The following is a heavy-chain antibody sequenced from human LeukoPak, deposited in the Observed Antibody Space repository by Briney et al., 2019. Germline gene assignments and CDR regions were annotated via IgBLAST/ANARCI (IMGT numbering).Heavy chain of an antibody. CDR2: INHSGST. V-gene: IGHV4-34*01. CDR3: ARGPVVVTGWWFDP. D-gene: IGHD2-2*01. Sequence: SSETLSLTCAVYGGSFSGYYWSWIRQPPGRGLEWIGEINHSGSTNYNPSLKSRVTISVDTSKNQFSLKLSSVTAADTAVYYCARGPVVVTGWWFDPWGQGTLVTVSS. CDR1: GGSFSGYY. J-gene: IGHJ5*02.